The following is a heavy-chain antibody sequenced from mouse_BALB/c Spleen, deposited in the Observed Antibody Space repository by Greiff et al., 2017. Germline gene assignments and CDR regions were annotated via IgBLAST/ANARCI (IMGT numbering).Heavy chain of an antibody. CDR3: ASFDYYGSSYYFDY. CDR2: ILPGSGST. Sequence: QVQLKQSGAELMKPGASVKISCKATGYTFSSYWIEWVKQRPGHGLEWIGEILPGSGSTNYNEKFKGKATFTADTSSNTAYMQLSSLTSEDSAVYYCASFDYYGSSYYFDYWGQGTTLTVSS. J-gene: IGHJ2*01. D-gene: IGHD1-1*01. CDR1: GYTFSSYW. V-gene: IGHV1-9*01.